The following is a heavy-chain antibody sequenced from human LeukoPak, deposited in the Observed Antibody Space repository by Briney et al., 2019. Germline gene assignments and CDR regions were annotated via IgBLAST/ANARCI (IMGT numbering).Heavy chain of an antibody. D-gene: IGHD3-10*01. V-gene: IGHV3-23*01. Sequence: PGGSLRLSCAASGFTFNTFTMNWVRQAPGKGLEWVSAINRGGDGTYYADFVQGRFTISRDNSENTLYLQMNSLRPEDTATYYGAKGTDRYREVSSFDSWGQGTQVTVSS. CDR1: GFTFNTFT. J-gene: IGHJ4*02. CDR2: INRGGDGT. CDR3: AKGTDRYREVSSFDS.